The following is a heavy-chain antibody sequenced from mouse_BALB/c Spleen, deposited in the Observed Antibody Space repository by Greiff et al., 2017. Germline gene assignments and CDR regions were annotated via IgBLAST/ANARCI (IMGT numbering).Heavy chain of an antibody. Sequence: EVQVVESGGGLVKPGGSLKLSCAASGFTFSDYYMYWVRQTPEKRLEWVATISDGGSYTYYPDSVKGRFTISRDNAKNNLYLQMSSLKSEDTAMYYCASAYGSWFAYWGQGTLVTVSA. D-gene: IGHD2-2*01. CDR2: ISDGGSYT. CDR3: ASAYGSWFAY. V-gene: IGHV5-4*02. CDR1: GFTFSDYY. J-gene: IGHJ3*01.